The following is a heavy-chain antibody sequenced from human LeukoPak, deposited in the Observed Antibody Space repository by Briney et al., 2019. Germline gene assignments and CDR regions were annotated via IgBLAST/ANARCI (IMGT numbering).Heavy chain of an antibody. CDR3: ARVQWLAPQYYFDY. D-gene: IGHD6-19*01. V-gene: IGHV1-46*01. J-gene: IGHJ4*02. Sequence: GASVKVSCKASGYTFSTYYMHWVRQAPGHGLEWMGIINPKGGSTTYAQKFQGRVTMTRNTSISTAYMELSSLRSEDTAVYYCARVQWLAPQYYFDYWGQGTLVTVSS. CDR2: INPKGGST. CDR1: GYTFSTYY.